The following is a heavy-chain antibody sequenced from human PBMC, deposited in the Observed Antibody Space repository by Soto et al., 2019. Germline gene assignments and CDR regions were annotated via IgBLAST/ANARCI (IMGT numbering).Heavy chain of an antibody. CDR3: ASSYYGSGNPKDYYYGMDV. Sequence: QVQLVQSGAEVKKPGASVKVSCKASGYTFTSYAMHWVRQAPGQRLEWMGWINAGNGNTKYSQKFQGRVTITRDTSASTAYRELSSLRTEDTAVNYCASSYYGSGNPKDYYYGMDVWGQGTTVTVSS. J-gene: IGHJ6*02. V-gene: IGHV1-3*01. D-gene: IGHD3-10*01. CDR2: INAGNGNT. CDR1: GYTFTSYA.